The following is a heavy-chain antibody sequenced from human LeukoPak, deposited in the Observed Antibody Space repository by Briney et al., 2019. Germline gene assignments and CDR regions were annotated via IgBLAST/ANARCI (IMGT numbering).Heavy chain of an antibody. CDR3: ATGYGGYDLYSLDY. Sequence: SGTLSLTCAVSGGSVISSNWWTWVRQPPGKGLDWIGEIHHTGNINYNPSLKSRVTISVDKSKNQFSLRLSSVTAADTAVYFCATGYGGYDLYSLDYWGQGTLVTVSS. V-gene: IGHV4-4*02. CDR2: IHHTGNI. D-gene: IGHD5-12*01. J-gene: IGHJ4*02. CDR1: GGSVISSNW.